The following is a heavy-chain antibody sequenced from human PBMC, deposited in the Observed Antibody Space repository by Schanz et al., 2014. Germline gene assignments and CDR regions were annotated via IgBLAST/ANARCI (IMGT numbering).Heavy chain of an antibody. CDR1: GFTFSTCA. CDR3: ARGVARERYSDWLELDC. D-gene: IGHD3-9*01. V-gene: IGHV3-30*04. J-gene: IGHJ4*02. CDR2: ISYEGNDK. Sequence: QVQLVESGGGVVQPGRSLRLSCAASGFTFSTCAMHWVRQAPGKGLEWVAVISYEGNDKYYGDSVKGRFTISRDSPKNRLYLQMNSLRPEDSGVYYCARGVARERYSDWLELDCWGQGTLVTVSS.